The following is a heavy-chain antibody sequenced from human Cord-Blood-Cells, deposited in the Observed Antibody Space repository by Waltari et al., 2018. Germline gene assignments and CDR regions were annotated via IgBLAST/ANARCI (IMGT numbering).Heavy chain of an antibody. Sequence: EVQLVESGGGLIQPGGSLRLSCAASGFTVSSNYMSWVRQAPGKGLEWVSVIYSGGSTYYADSVKGRFTISRDNSKNTLYLQMNSLRAEDTAVYYCARGPPIVTTYYFDYWGQGTLVTVSS. V-gene: IGHV3-53*01. CDR1: GFTVSSNY. J-gene: IGHJ4*02. D-gene: IGHD4-4*01. CDR3: ARGPPIVTTYYFDY. CDR2: IYSGGST.